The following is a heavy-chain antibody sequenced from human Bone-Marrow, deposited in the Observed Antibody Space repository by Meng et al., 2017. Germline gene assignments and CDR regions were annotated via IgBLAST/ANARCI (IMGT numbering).Heavy chain of an antibody. J-gene: IGHJ4*02. CDR1: CGSFSDYY. V-gene: IGHV4-34*01. Sequence: VRPQQWGAALLKPSGTPSPTCVGPCGSFSDYYWSWIRQPPGKGLEWIGEINHSGSTNYNPSLESRATISVDTSQNNLSLKLSSVTAADSAVYYCARGPTTMAHDFDYWGQGTLVTVSS. D-gene: IGHD4-11*01. CDR2: INHSGST. CDR3: ARGPTTMAHDFDY.